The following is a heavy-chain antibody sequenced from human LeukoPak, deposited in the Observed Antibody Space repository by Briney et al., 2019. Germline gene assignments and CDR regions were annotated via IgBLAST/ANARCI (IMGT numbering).Heavy chain of an antibody. Sequence: GGSLRLSCAASGFSFGGHYMSWVRQAPGKGPGWISYISGNGGDIAYADSVKGRFTISRDNAKNSLHLQMNSLRVEDTAVYHCVRHAGRTGGQWGQGTLIAVSS. J-gene: IGHJ4*02. CDR2: ISGNGGDI. CDR3: VRHAGRTGGQ. D-gene: IGHD3-10*01. CDR1: GFSFGGHY. V-gene: IGHV3/OR16-9*01.